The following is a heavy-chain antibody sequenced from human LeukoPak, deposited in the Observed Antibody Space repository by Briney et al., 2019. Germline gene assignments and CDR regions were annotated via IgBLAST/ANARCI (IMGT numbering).Heavy chain of an antibody. V-gene: IGHV3-73*01. CDR2: IRSKANSYAT. CDR3: TRQGEGNFDY. Sequence: GGSLRLSCATSGFSFSSYAMSWVRQAPGKGLEWVGRIRSKANSYATAYAASVKGRFTISRDDSKNTAYLQMNSLKTEDTAVYYCTRQGEGNFDYWGQGTLVTVSS. J-gene: IGHJ4*02. CDR1: GFSFSSYA.